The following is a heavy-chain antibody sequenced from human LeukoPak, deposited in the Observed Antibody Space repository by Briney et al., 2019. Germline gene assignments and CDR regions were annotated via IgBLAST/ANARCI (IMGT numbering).Heavy chain of an antibody. V-gene: IGHV4-59*08. D-gene: IGHD6-19*01. CDR2: IYYSGNT. J-gene: IGHJ4*02. Sequence: SETLSLTCTVSGGSISSYYWSWIRQPPGKGLEWIGYIYYSGNTNYNPSLKDRITISVDTSKNQFSLRLSSVTAADTAVYYCARQSVAGDFDYWGQGTLVTVSS. CDR3: ARQSVAGDFDY. CDR1: GGSISSYY.